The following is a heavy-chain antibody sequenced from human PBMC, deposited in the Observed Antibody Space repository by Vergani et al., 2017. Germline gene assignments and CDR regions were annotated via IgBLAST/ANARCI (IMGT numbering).Heavy chain of an antibody. D-gene: IGHD2-2*02. CDR2: ICHTEDT. CDR3: ATIGYRRWGYYFDY. J-gene: IGHJ4*02. Sequence: QVQLQESGPGLVKPPGTLSLTFAVSGDSISSNNCWTWVRQPPGKGLEWIGEICHTEDTKYSPSLKSRVTVSVDESWNLFSLRLNSVTAADTAVYYCATIGYRRWGYYFDYWGQGILVTVSS. CDR1: GDSISSNNC. V-gene: IGHV4-4*03.